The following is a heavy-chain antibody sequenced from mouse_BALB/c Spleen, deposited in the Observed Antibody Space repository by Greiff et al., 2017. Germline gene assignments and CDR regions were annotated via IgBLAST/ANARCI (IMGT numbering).Heavy chain of an antibody. V-gene: IGHV5-17*02. D-gene: IGHD1-1*01. CDR3: ARSYGSSYGWHFDV. J-gene: IGHJ1*01. CDR1: GFTFSSFG. Sequence: EVQLVESGGGLVQPGGSRKLSCAASGFTFSSFGMHWVRQAPEKGLEWVAYISSGSSTIYYADTVKGRFTISRDNPKNTLFLQMTSLRSEDTAMYYCARSYGSSYGWHFDVWGAGTTVTVSS. CDR2: ISSGSSTI.